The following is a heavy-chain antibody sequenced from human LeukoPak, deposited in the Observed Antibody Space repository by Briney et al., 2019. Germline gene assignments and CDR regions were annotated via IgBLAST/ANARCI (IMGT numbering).Heavy chain of an antibody. J-gene: IGHJ3*02. V-gene: IGHV4-59*01. D-gene: IGHD3-9*01. Sequence: SETLSLTCTVSGGSISSYYWSWIRQPPGKGLEWIGYIYYSGSTNYNPSLKSRVTISVDTSKNQFSLKLSSVTAADTAVYYCAREGYDDILTGYYNVRAFDIWGQGTMVTASS. CDR1: GGSISSYY. CDR2: IYYSGST. CDR3: AREGYDDILTGYYNVRAFDI.